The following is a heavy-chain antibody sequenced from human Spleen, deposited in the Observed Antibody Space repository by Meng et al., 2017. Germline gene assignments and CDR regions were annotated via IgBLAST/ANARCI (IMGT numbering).Heavy chain of an antibody. CDR2: INHSGRT. Sequence: SETLSLTCAVYGGSFSAYYWTWIRQPPGMGLEWFGEINHSGRTNYNPSLKSRVTISVDTSKNQFSLNVNSVTAADTAVYSCAGGLAAAGDYYYGMDVWGQGTTVTVSS. J-gene: IGHJ6*02. CDR3: AGGLAAAGDYYYGMDV. V-gene: IGHV4-34*01. D-gene: IGHD6-13*01. CDR1: GGSFSAYY.